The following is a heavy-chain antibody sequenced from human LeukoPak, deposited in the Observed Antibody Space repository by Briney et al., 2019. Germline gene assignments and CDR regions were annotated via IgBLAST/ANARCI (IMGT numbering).Heavy chain of an antibody. J-gene: IGHJ4*02. Sequence: ASVKVSCKASGGTFSSYAISWVRQAPGQGLEWMGGIIPIFGTANYAQKFQGRVTITADESTSTAYMELSSLRSEDTAVYYCATTRTGIVIVPAAHSYYYWGEGTLVTVSS. D-gene: IGHD2-2*01. CDR2: IIPIFGTA. CDR1: GGTFSSYA. V-gene: IGHV1-69*13. CDR3: ATTRTGIVIVPAAHSYYY.